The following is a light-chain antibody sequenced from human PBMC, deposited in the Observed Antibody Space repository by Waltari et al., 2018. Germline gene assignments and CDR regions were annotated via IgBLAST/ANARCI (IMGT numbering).Light chain of an antibody. CDR1: QSVSSY. CDR3: QQRFSWPT. CDR2: EAC. V-gene: IGKV3-11*01. Sequence: EIVLTQSPATLSLSPGERATLSCRASQSVSSYLAWYQQKPGQAPRLLIYEACNRATGIPDRFSGSGSGTDFTLTISSLEPEDFAVYYCQQRFSWPTFGQGAKVEIK. J-gene: IGKJ1*01.